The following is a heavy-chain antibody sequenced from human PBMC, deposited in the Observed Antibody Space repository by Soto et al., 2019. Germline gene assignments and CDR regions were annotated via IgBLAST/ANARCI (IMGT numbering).Heavy chain of an antibody. CDR3: AREGRAHTSSSYYYYYGMDV. J-gene: IGHJ6*02. V-gene: IGHV4-59*12. CDR1: GGSISSYY. Sequence: SETLSLTCTVSGGSISSYYWSWIRQPPGKGLEWIGYIYYSGSTNYNPSLKSRVTISVDTSKNQLSLKLSSVTAADTAVYYCAREGRAHTSSSYYYYYGMDVWGQGTTVTVSS. CDR2: IYYSGST.